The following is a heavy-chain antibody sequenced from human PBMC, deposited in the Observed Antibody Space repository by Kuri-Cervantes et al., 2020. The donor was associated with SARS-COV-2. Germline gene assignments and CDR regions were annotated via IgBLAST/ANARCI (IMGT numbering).Heavy chain of an antibody. D-gene: IGHD3-3*01. Sequence: SETLSLTCTASGYSISSGYYWGWIRQPPGKGLGWIGEISHSGSTNYNPSLKSRITISVDTSKNQFSLKLNSVTAADTSVYYCARRTTVGVVPVFDPWGQGTMVTVSS. CDR3: ARRTTVGVVPVFDP. CDR2: ISHSGST. CDR1: GYSISSGYY. V-gene: IGHV4-38-2*02. J-gene: IGHJ5*02.